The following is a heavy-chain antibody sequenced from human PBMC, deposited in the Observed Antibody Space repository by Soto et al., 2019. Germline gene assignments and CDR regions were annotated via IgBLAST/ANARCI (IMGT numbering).Heavy chain of an antibody. V-gene: IGHV3-30*18. D-gene: IGHD3-10*01. J-gene: IGHJ4*02. CDR3: AKGTFGSGSLDY. CDR1: GFTFSSYG. CDR2: ISYDGSNK. Sequence: GGSLKLSCAASGFTFSSYGMHWVRQAPGKGLEWVAVISYDGSNKYYADSVKGRFTISRDNSKNTLYLQMNSLRAEDTAVYYCAKGTFGSGSLDYWGQGTLVTVSS.